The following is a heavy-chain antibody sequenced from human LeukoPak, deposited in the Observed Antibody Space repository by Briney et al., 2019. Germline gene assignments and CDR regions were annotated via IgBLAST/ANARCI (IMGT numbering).Heavy chain of an antibody. V-gene: IGHV1-18*01. CDR3: ARVTLEMATITGFDY. D-gene: IGHD5-24*01. CDR2: NSAYNGNT. CDR1: GYTFTSYG. Sequence: ASVKVSCKASGYTFTSYGISWVRQAPGQGLEWMGWNSAYNGNTNYAQKLQGRVTMTTDTSTSTAYMELRSLRSDDTAVYYCARVTLEMATITGFDYWGQGTLVTVSS. J-gene: IGHJ4*02.